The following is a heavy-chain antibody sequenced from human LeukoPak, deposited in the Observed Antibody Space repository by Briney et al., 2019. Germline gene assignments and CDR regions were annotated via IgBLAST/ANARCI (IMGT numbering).Heavy chain of an antibody. CDR1: GFTFRSYV. D-gene: IGHD3-22*01. J-gene: IGHJ4*02. Sequence: GGSLRLSCSVSGFTFRSYVMYWVRQAPGKGLEYVSVISSNGGSTNYADSVKGRFTISRDNSKNTLYLQMSSLRAEDTAVYYCVKGNYYDSSGYQFDYWGQGTLVTVSS. CDR2: ISSNGGST. V-gene: IGHV3-64D*06. CDR3: VKGNYYDSSGYQFDY.